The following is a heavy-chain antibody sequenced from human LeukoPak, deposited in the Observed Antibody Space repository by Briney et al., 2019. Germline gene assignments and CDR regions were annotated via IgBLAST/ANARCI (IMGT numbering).Heavy chain of an antibody. CDR1: GFTFSKSA. D-gene: IGHD3-16*02. CDR2: ISGSGDRT. Sequence: PGGSLRLSCAASGFTFSKSAMSWVRQAPGKGLEWVSAISGSGDRTYYADSVKGRFTISRDNFKNTLFLQLNSLRAEDRALYYCAKDVLYDYIWGTTRYTSGAFEIWGQGTMVTVSS. J-gene: IGHJ3*02. V-gene: IGHV3-23*01. CDR3: AKDVLYDYIWGTTRYTSGAFEI.